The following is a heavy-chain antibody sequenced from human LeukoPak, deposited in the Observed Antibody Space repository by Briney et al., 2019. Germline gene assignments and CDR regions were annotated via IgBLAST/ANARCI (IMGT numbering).Heavy chain of an antibody. CDR3: ARDHHYDSSGFPGGY. CDR1: GYRFDNYY. D-gene: IGHD3-22*01. Sequence: ASVKVSCKGSGYRFDNYYLHWVRQAPGQGLEWMGWLNPDSGETKYVEKFQGRVSMTRDTSISTAYMELSRLRSDDTAVYYCARDHHYDSSGFPGGYWGQGTLVTVSS. V-gene: IGHV1-2*02. J-gene: IGHJ4*02. CDR2: LNPDSGET.